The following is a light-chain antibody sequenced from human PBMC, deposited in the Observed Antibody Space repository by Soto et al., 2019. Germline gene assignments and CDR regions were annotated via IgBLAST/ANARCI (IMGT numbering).Light chain of an antibody. Sequence: QSALTQPASVSGSPGQSITISCTGTSSDVGRYNYVSWYQQHPGKAPKLMIYEVRNRPSGVSNRFSGSKSGNTASLTISGLQAEDEADYYCSSYTSSRLGVFGTGTKVTVL. CDR3: SSYTSSRLGV. J-gene: IGLJ1*01. V-gene: IGLV2-14*01. CDR1: SSDVGRYNY. CDR2: EVR.